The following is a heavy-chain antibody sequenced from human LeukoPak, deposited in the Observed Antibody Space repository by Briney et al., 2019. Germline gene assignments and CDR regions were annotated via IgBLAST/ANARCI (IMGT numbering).Heavy chain of an antibody. CDR3: ARAVIEWELPGSWFDP. V-gene: IGHV4-39*01. J-gene: IGHJ5*02. D-gene: IGHD1-26*01. CDR1: GASISGSGYY. CDR2: IYYSGST. Sequence: SETLSLTCAVSGASISGSGYYWGWIRQPPGKGLEWIGSIYYSGSTYYNPSLKSRVTISVDTSKNQFSLKLSSVTAADTAVYYCARAVIEWELPGSWFDPWGQGTLVTVSS.